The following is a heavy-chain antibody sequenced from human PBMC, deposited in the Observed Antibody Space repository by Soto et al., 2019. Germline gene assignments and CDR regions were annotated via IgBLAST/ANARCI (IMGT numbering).Heavy chain of an antibody. CDR3: ARGSPVRGVIMRGLWDYYYGMDV. CDR1: GYTFTSYY. CDR2: INPSGGST. D-gene: IGHD3-10*01. Sequence: ASVKVSCKASGYTFTSYYMHWVRQAPGQGLEWMGIINPSGGSTSYAQKFQGRVTMTRDTSTSTVYMELSSLRSEDTAVYYCARGSPVRGVIMRGLWDYYYGMDVWGQGTTVTVSS. J-gene: IGHJ6*02. V-gene: IGHV1-46*01.